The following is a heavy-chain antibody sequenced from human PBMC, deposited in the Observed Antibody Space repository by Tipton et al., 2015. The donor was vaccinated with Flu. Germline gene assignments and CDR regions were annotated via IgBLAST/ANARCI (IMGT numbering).Heavy chain of an antibody. J-gene: IGHJ4*02. CDR1: GGSISSGGYY. V-gene: IGHV4-31*03. D-gene: IGHD2-15*01. CDR2: IYYSGST. Sequence: TLSLTCTVSGGSISSGGYYWSWIRPHPGKGLEWIGYIYYSGSTYYNPSLNSRFTISVDTSKNQFSLKLSSVTAADTAVYYCARGSRIYCSGGSCPGPREDGGQGTLVAV. CDR3: ARGSRIYCSGGSCPGPRED.